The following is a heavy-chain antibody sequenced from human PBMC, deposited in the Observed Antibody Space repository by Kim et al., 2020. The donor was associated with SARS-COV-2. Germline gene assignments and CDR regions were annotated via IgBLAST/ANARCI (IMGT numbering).Heavy chain of an antibody. CDR2: INHSGST. V-gene: IGHV4-34*01. Sequence: SETLSLTCAVYGGSFSGYYWSWIRQPPGKGLEWIGEINHSGSTNYNPSLKSRVTISLDTSKNQFSLKLSSVTAADTAVYYCARLRGSSSFFRGPDWGMDVWGQGTTVTVSS. CDR1: GGSFSGYY. J-gene: IGHJ6*02. CDR3: ARLRGSSSFFRGPDWGMDV. D-gene: IGHD6-6*01.